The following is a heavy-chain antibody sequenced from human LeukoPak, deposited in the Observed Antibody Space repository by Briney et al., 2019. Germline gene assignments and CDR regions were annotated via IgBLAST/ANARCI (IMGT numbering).Heavy chain of an antibody. J-gene: IGHJ4*02. CDR1: GFTVSSNY. V-gene: IGHV3-23*01. CDR2: ISGSGANT. Sequence: GGSLRLSCAASGFTVSSNYMSWVRQAPGKGLEWVSAISGSGANTYYADSVKGRFTISRDNSKNTLYLQMNSLRAEDTAVYYCAKRSVTMIIVDIDYWGQGTLVTVSS. CDR3: AKRSVTMIIVDIDY. D-gene: IGHD3-22*01.